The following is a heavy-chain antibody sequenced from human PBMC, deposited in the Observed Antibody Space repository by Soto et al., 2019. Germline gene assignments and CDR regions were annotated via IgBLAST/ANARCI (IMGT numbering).Heavy chain of an antibody. Sequence: QAPGKGLEWVSRINTDGSNTNYADSVKGRFTISRDNAKNTLYLQMNSLRDEDTAGYSXXXXXXSSASLLWGQGTQVTVSS. J-gene: IGHJ4*02. CDR2: INTDGSNT. V-gene: IGHV3-74*01. CDR3: XXXXXSSASLL. D-gene: IGHD2-2*01.